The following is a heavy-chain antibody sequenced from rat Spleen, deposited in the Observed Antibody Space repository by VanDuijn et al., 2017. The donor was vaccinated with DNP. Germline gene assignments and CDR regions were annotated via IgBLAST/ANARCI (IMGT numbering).Heavy chain of an antibody. CDR1: GFTFSDYY. Sequence: EVQLVESGGDLVQPGRSLKLLCAASGFTFSDYYMAWIRQAPTKGLEWVAYIRYDGGSTKYGDSVKGRFTISRDNAKNTLYLQMTSLRSEDMATYYCARWNSGHFDYWGQGVMVPVSS. CDR3: ARWNSGHFDY. D-gene: IGHD4-3*01. V-gene: IGHV5-22*01. J-gene: IGHJ2*01. CDR2: IRYDGGST.